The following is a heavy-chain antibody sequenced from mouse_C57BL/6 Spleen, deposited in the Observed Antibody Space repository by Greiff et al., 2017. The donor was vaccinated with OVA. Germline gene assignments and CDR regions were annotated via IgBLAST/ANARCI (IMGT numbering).Heavy chain of an antibody. CDR3: AITTEYAMDY. CDR1: GYAFSSSW. CDR2: IYPGDGDT. V-gene: IGHV1-82*01. J-gene: IGHJ4*01. Sequence: QVQLQQSGPELVKPGASVKISCKASGYAFSSSWMNWVKQRPGKGLEWIGRIYPGDGDTNYNGKFKGKATLTADKSSSTAYMQLSSLTSEDSAVYFCAITTEYAMDYWGQGTSVTVSS. D-gene: IGHD1-2*01.